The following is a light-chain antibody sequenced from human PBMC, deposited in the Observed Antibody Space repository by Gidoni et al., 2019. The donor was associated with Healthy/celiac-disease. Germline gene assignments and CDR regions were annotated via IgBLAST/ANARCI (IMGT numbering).Light chain of an antibody. CDR1: QSVSSN. CDR3: QQYNNWPPWT. V-gene: IGKV3-15*01. Sequence: EIVMTQSPATLSVSPGDRATLSCRARQSVSSNLAWYQQEPGQAPRLLIYGASTRATGIPARFSGSGSGTEFTLTISSLQSEDFAVYYCQQYNNWPPWTFGQGTKVEIK. J-gene: IGKJ1*01. CDR2: GAS.